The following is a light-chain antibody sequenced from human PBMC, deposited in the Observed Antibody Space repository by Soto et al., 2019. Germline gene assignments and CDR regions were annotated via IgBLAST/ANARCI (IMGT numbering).Light chain of an antibody. Sequence: IVSTQAPGISSRSAGERAILSCRASQSVSNNYLAWYQQKPGQAPRLLIYGASNRATGIPDRFSGSGSGTDFTLTISRLEPEDFAVYYCQQYGRSGTFGQGTKVDIK. J-gene: IGKJ1*01. CDR3: QQYGRSGT. CDR2: GAS. CDR1: QSVSNNY. V-gene: IGKV3-20*01.